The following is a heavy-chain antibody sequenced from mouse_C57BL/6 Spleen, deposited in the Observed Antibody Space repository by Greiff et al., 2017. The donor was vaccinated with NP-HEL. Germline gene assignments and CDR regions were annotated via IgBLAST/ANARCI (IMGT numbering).Heavy chain of an antibody. Sequence: VQLQQSGPELVKPGASVKISCKASGYTFTDYYMNWVKQSHGKSLEWIGDINPNNGGTSYNQKFKGKATLTVDKSSSTAYMELRSLTSEDSAVYYCARMGHYFDYWGQGTTLTVSS. V-gene: IGHV1-26*01. J-gene: IGHJ2*01. CDR3: ARMGHYFDY. CDR1: GYTFTDYY. CDR2: INPNNGGT.